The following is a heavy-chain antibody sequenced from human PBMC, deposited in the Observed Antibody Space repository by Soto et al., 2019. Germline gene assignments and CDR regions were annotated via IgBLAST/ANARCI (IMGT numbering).Heavy chain of an antibody. Sequence: SETLSLTCTVSGDSISRRSYYWGWIRQPPGKGLEWIGNIYYSGSAYYNPSLESRVTMSVDTSKNQFSLNLSSVTAADTAVYYCARKFSSGKSVDFDSWGQGTLVTVSS. CDR1: GDSISRRSYY. V-gene: IGHV4-39*01. CDR2: IYYSGSA. J-gene: IGHJ4*02. D-gene: IGHD5-18*01. CDR3: ARKFSSGKSVDFDS.